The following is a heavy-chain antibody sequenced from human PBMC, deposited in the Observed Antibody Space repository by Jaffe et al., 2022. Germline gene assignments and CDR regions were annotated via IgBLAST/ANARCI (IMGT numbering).Heavy chain of an antibody. V-gene: IGHV3-72*01. J-gene: IGHJ4*02. CDR2: IRNKANTYTT. CDR1: GFTFSDHD. D-gene: IGHD4-4*01. Sequence: EVQVVESGGDLVQPGGSLRLSCAASGFTFSDHDMDWVRQAPGKGLEWVGRIRNKANTYTTQYAASVKGRFTISRDDSKNSLFLQMNSLTTEDTAVYHCARVNLNYVTDYLGQGTLVTVSS. CDR3: ARVNLNYVTDY.